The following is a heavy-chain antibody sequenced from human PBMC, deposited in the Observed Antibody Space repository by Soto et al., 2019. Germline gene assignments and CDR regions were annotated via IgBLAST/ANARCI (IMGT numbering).Heavy chain of an antibody. J-gene: IGHJ6*02. V-gene: IGHV2-70*01. CDR1: GSSLSTSGMC. CDR3: ARVQGALHAPGYYYYGMDG. D-gene: IGHD4-4*01. Sequence: SGPTLVNPTQTLTLTCTFSGSSLSTSGMCVSWIRQPPGKALEWLALIDWDDDKYYSTSLKTRLTISKDTSKNQVVLTMTNMDPVDTATYYCARVQGALHAPGYYYYGMDGWGQGTTVTFSS. CDR2: IDWDDDK.